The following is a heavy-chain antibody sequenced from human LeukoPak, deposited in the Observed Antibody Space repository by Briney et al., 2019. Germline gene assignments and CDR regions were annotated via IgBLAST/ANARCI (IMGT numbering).Heavy chain of an antibody. Sequence: PSETLSLTCTVSGGSISSSSYYWGWIRQPPGKGLEWIGSIYYSGSTYYNPSLKSRVTISVDTSKNQFSLKLSSVPAADTAVYYCARLSPYGDYLGYYYYYYMDVWGKGTTVTVSS. D-gene: IGHD4-17*01. CDR1: GGSISSSSYY. CDR2: IYYSGST. J-gene: IGHJ6*03. V-gene: IGHV4-39*01. CDR3: ARLSPYGDYLGYYYYYYMDV.